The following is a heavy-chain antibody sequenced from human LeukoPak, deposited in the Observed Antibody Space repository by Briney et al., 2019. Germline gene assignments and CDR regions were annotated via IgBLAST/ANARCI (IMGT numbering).Heavy chain of an antibody. CDR2: MNPNSGNT. J-gene: IGHJ4*02. CDR1: GYTFTSYD. Sequence: ASVKVSCKASGYTFTSYDINWLRQAPGQGLEWMGGMNPNSGNTGYAQKFQGRVTMTRNTSISTAYMELSSLRSEDTAVYYCARFDWNDVGNDYWGQGTLVTVSS. CDR3: ARFDWNDVGNDY. V-gene: IGHV1-8*01. D-gene: IGHD1-1*01.